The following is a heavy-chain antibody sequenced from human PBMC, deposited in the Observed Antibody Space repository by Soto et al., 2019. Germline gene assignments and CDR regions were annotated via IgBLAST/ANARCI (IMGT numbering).Heavy chain of an antibody. V-gene: IGHV4-34*01. J-gene: IGHJ4*02. CDR3: ARTGLALVYGTRSNYHFDY. CDR1: GGSFSGYY. Sequence: PSETLSLTCAVYGGSFSGYYWSWIRQPPGKGLGWIGEINHSGSTNYNPALKSRVTISVDTSKNQFSLNLNSVTAADTAVYYCARTGLALVYGTRSNYHFDYWRQGTLVTVS. CDR2: INHSGST. D-gene: IGHD2-8*01.